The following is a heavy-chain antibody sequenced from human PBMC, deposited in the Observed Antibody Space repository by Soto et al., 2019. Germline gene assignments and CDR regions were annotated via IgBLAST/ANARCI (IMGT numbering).Heavy chain of an antibody. Sequence: QVQLQESGPGLVKPSQTLSLTCTVSGGSISSGDYYWSWIRQPPGKGLEWIGYIYYSGSTYYNPSLKRRGTISVDTSKNQFPLKLSSVTAADTAVYYCATGLVVAATRWFDPWGQGTLVTVAS. V-gene: IGHV4-30-4*01. CDR2: IYYSGST. D-gene: IGHD2-15*01. J-gene: IGHJ5*02. CDR1: GGSISSGDYY. CDR3: ATGLVVAATRWFDP.